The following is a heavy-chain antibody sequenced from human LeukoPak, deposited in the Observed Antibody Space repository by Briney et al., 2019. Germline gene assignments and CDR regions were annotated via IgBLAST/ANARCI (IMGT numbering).Heavy chain of an antibody. D-gene: IGHD3-3*01. CDR1: GYTFTGYY. CDR2: INPNSGGT. J-gene: IGHJ4*02. Sequence: ASVKVSCKASGYTFTGYYMHWGRQAPGQGLEWMGWINPNSGGTNYAQKFQGRVTMTRDTSISTAYMELSRLRSDDTAVYYCARDLIRRYHNYDFWSGYSYYFDYWGQGTLVTVSS. V-gene: IGHV1-2*02. CDR3: ARDLIRRYHNYDFWSGYSYYFDY.